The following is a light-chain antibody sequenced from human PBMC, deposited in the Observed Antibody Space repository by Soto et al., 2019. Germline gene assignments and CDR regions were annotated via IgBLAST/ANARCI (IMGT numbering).Light chain of an antibody. CDR2: ATS. V-gene: IGKV1-39*01. CDR3: QQTYDTPLT. CDR1: QTISTF. J-gene: IGKJ1*01. Sequence: DIQMTQSPSSLSASVGDRVTITCRASQTISTFLSWYQHIPGKAPKLLIYATSTLQGGVPSRFTGSGSETDFTLTITSLQPEDCATYYCQQTYDTPLTFGQGTKVEIK.